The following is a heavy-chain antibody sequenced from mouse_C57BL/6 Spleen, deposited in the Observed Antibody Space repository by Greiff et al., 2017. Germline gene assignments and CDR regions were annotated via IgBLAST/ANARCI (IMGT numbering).Heavy chain of an antibody. J-gene: IGHJ2*01. CDR1: GYTFTSYW. Sequence: VQLQQPGAELVKPGASVKLSCKASGYTFTSYWMHWVKQRPGQGLEWIGMIHPNSGSTNYNEKVKSKATLTVDKSSSTAYMQLSSLTSEDSAVYYCALYYGSSYGYWGQGTTLTVSS. CDR2: IHPNSGST. D-gene: IGHD1-1*01. V-gene: IGHV1-64*01. CDR3: ALYYGSSYGY.